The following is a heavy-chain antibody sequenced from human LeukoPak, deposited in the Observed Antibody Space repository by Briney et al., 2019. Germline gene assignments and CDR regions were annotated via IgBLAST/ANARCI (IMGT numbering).Heavy chain of an antibody. D-gene: IGHD4-17*01. CDR2: IYYSGST. Sequence: SETLSLTCTVSGGSISSYYWSWIRQPPGKGLEWIGYIYYSGSTNYNPSLKSRVTISVDTSRNQFSLKLSSVTAADTAVYYCARDGPVGDYIHDAFDIWGQGTMVTVSS. V-gene: IGHV4-59*01. CDR1: GGSISSYY. CDR3: ARDGPVGDYIHDAFDI. J-gene: IGHJ3*02.